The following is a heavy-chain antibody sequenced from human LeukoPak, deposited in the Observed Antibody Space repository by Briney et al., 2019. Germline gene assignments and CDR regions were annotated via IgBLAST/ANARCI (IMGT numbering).Heavy chain of an antibody. V-gene: IGHV3-74*01. CDR3: ARDLTHCSGGRCHTSPNDC. CDR2: INTDGSST. CDR1: GFTLGNYW. J-gene: IGHJ4*02. D-gene: IGHD2-15*01. Sequence: GESLRLSCVASGFTLGNYWMHWVRQAPGKGLVWVSHINTDGSSTNYADSVKGRFTISRDNARNTLYLQMNSVRVEDTGVYYCARDLTHCSGGRCHTSPNDCWGQGTQVTVSS.